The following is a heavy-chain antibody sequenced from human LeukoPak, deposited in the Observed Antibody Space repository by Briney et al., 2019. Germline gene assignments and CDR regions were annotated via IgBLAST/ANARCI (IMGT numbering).Heavy chain of an antibody. CDR3: ARGSGYYDFWSGYSSPFDY. CDR2: INHSGST. D-gene: IGHD3-3*01. V-gene: IGHV4-34*01. CDR1: GGSFSGYY. J-gene: IGHJ4*02. Sequence: PSETLSLTCAVYGGSFSGYYWSWIRQPPGKGLEWIGEINHSGSTNYNPSLKSRVTIPVDTSETQFSLKLSSVTAADTAVYYCARGSGYYDFWSGYSSPFDYWGQGTLVTVSS.